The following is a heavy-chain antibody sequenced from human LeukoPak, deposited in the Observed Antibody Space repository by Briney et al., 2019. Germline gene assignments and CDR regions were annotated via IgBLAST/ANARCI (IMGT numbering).Heavy chain of an antibody. Sequence: PSETLSLTCAVYGGPFYGYSWRWLRQPPGKGLECIGEINHSGSTNYNPSLKSRLNISVDTSNNQFSLKLSSVTAADTAVYYGARVGRYLNYFDYWGQGTLVTVSS. V-gene: IGHV4-34*01. CDR3: ARVGRYLNYFDY. J-gene: IGHJ4*02. D-gene: IGHD3-9*01. CDR2: INHSGST. CDR1: GGPFYGYS.